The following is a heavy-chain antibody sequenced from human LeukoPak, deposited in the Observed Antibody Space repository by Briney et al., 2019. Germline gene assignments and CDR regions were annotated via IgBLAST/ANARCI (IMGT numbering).Heavy chain of an antibody. V-gene: IGHV3-23*01. J-gene: IGHJ3*02. CDR3: ARDRGSYDAFDI. CDR1: GFTFNTYA. CDR2: LSTSGAYT. D-gene: IGHD1-26*01. Sequence: GGSLRLSCAASGFTFNTYAMTWVRQAPGKGLEWVSGLSTSGAYTYYADSVKGRFTISRDNSKNTLFLQLNSLRAEDTAVYYCARDRGSYDAFDIWGQGTMVTVSS.